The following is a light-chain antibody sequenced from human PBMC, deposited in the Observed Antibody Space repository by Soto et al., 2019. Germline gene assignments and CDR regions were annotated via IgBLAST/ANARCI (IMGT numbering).Light chain of an antibody. CDR3: QQYNSHWT. J-gene: IGKJ1*01. V-gene: IGKV1-5*01. CDR2: DAS. CDR1: QSISLS. Sequence: DIRMTQSPSTLSAFVGDRVTITCRASQSISLSLAWYQQKPGKAPDLLISDASNLERGVPSRFSGSGSGTEFTLTISSLQPDDFATYYCQQYNSHWTFGPGTKVDIK.